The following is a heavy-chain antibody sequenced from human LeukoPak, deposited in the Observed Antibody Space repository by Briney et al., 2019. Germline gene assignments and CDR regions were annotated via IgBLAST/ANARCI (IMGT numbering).Heavy chain of an antibody. V-gene: IGHV3-33*06. D-gene: IGHD1-26*01. CDR2: IWSDGSKT. CDR3: AKDKGARYFDY. CDR1: GLSFSNSG. J-gene: IGHJ4*02. Sequence: GGSLRLSCAASGLSFSNSGMHWVRQAPGKGLEWVAMIWSDGSKTYYADSVKGRFTISRDNSKNTVYLQMNSLRAEDTAVYYCAKDKGARYFDYWGQGTLVTVSS.